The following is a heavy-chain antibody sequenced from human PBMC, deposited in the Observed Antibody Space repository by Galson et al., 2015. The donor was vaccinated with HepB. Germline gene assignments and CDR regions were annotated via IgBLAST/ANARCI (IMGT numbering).Heavy chain of an antibody. CDR3: ARDFRISRGADY. D-gene: IGHD4/OR15-4a*01. V-gene: IGHV3-21*01. CDR2: ISTSSDYI. Sequence: SLRLSCAASGFTFSHYSMNWVRQAPGKGLEWVSSISTSSDYIYYADSVKGRFTISRDDAKDSLYLQMNSLRAEDTAVYFCARDFRISRGADYWGQGTLVTVSS. J-gene: IGHJ4*02. CDR1: GFTFSHYS.